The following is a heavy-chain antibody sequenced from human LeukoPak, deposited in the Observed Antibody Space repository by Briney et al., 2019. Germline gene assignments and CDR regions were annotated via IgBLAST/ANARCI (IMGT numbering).Heavy chain of an antibody. CDR1: GFTFSSYA. CDR2: ISYDGSNK. D-gene: IGHD6-19*01. V-gene: IGHV3-30-3*01. J-gene: IGHJ5*02. CDR3: ARGGGSGWYNWFDP. Sequence: GGSLRLSCAASGFTFSSYAMHWVRQAPGKGLEWVAVISYDGSNKYYADSVKGRFTISRDNSKNTLYLQMNSLRAEDTAVYYCARGGGSGWYNWFDPWGQGTLVTVSS.